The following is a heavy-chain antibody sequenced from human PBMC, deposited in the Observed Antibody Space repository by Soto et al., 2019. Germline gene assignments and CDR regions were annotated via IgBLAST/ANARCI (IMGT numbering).Heavy chain of an antibody. CDR2: ISYDGSNK. CDR3: AKSLGVWGQPQLVLDY. J-gene: IGHJ4*02. CDR1: GFTFSSYG. Sequence: GGSLRLSCAASGFTFSSYGMHWVRQAQGKGLEWVAVISYDGSNKYYADSVKGRFTISRDNSKNTLYLQMNSLRAEDTAVYYCAKSLGVWGQPQLVLDYWGQGALVNVSS. D-gene: IGHD6-6*01. V-gene: IGHV3-30*18.